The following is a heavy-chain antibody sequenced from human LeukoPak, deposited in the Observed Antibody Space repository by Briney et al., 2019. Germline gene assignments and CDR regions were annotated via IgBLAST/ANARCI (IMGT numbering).Heavy chain of an antibody. D-gene: IGHD7-27*01. V-gene: IGHV3-33*06. CDR3: AKAPTGENNYYYYYYMDV. CDR1: GFTFSSYG. J-gene: IGHJ6*03. CDR2: IWYDGSNK. Sequence: GRSLRLSCAASGFTFSSYGMHWVRQAPGKGLEWVAAIWYDGSNKYYADSVKGRFTISRDNSKNTLYLQMNSLRAEDTAVYYCAKAPTGENNYYYYYYMDVWGKGTTVTVSS.